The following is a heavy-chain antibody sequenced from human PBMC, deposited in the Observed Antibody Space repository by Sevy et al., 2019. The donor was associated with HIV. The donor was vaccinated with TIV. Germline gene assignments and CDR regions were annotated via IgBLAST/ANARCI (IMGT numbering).Heavy chain of an antibody. J-gene: IGHJ4*02. D-gene: IGHD6-6*01. CDR1: GFTVSRNF. CDR2: IYSDGTT. V-gene: IGHV3-53*01. Sequence: GGSLRLSCAASGFTVSRNFMSWIRQAPGKGLEWVSIIYSDGTTFYADSVKGRFTISRDNSRNRLYLHMNTLRAEDTAVYYCVGADRPNQGDFWGQGTLVTVSS. CDR3: VGADRPNQGDF.